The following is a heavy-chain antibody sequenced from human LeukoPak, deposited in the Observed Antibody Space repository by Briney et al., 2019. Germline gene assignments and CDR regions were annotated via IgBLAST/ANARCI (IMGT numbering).Heavy chain of an antibody. J-gene: IGHJ4*02. CDR2: INHSGST. D-gene: IGHD2-21*02. V-gene: IGHV4-34*01. Sequence: KTSETLSLTCAVYGGSFSGYYWSWIRRPPGKGLEWIGEINHSGSTNYNPSLKSRVTISVDTSKNQFSLKLSSVTAADTAVYYLAGGGSRRHLAYCGGDCYVAFDYWGQGTLVTGSS. CDR1: GGSFSGYY. CDR3: AGGGSRRHLAYCGGDCYVAFDY.